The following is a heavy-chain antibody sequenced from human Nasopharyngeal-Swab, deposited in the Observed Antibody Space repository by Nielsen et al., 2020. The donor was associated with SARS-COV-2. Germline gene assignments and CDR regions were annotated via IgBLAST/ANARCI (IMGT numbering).Heavy chain of an antibody. CDR3: ARDGLVGATTGFDI. D-gene: IGHD1-26*01. CDR2: IKQDGSEK. Sequence: WSRQSPGKGLEWVANIKQDGSEKYYVDSVKGRFTISRDNAKNSLYLQMNSLRAEDTAVYYCARDGLVGATTGFDIWGQGTMVTVSS. J-gene: IGHJ3*02. V-gene: IGHV3-7*01.